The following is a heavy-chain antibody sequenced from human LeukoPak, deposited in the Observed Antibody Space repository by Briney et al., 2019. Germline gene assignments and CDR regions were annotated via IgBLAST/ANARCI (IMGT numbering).Heavy chain of an antibody. CDR2: IIPILGIA. CDR3: ARDDCSGGSCYSFGVFDY. D-gene: IGHD2-15*01. V-gene: IGHV1-69*04. CDR1: GGTFSSYA. J-gene: IGHJ4*02. Sequence: SVKVSCKASGGTFSSYAISWVRQAPGQGLEWMGSIIPILGIANYAQKFQGRVTITADKSTSTAYMELSSLRSEDTAVYYCARDDCSGGSCYSFGVFDYWGQGTLVTVSS.